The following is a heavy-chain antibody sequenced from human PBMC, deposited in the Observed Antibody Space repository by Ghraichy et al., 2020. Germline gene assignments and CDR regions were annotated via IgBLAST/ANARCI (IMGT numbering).Heavy chain of an antibody. Sequence: LSLTCAASGFTFSSHSMAWVRQAPGKGLEWVSSITISGSYIFYADSVKGRFIISRDNAKNSLYLQMNSLRAEDTAVYYCARADYLTSAYSGYQRNAFDFWGQGTMVTVSS. CDR1: GFTFSSHS. CDR2: ITISGSYI. J-gene: IGHJ3*01. V-gene: IGHV3-21*01. D-gene: IGHD5-12*01. CDR3: ARADYLTSAYSGYQRNAFDF.